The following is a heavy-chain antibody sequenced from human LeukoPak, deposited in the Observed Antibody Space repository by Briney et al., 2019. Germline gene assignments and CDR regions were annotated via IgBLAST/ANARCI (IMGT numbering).Heavy chain of an antibody. V-gene: IGHV3-53*04. CDR2: IYSGGST. D-gene: IGHD2-21*02. CDR3: AKSRVATAIRGPCDY. CDR1: GFTVSSNY. Sequence: GGSLRLSCAVSGFTVSSNYMSWVRQPPGKGLEWVSVIYSGGSTYYADSVKGRFTISRHDSRDTLYLQMNSLRVEDTAVYYCAKSRVATAIRGPCDYWGQGTLVTVS. J-gene: IGHJ4*02.